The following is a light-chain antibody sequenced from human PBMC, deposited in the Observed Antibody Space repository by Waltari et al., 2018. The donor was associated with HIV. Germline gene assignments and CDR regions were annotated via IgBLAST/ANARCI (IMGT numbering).Light chain of an antibody. V-gene: IGKV3-15*01. CDR1: QSVSTT. Sequence: EIVMTQSPATLSVSPGERATLSCRASQSVSTTLAWYQQKPGQAPRLLIYGASTRATGIPARFSGSGSGTELTLTISSLQSEDFAVYYCQQYNNWPQSFGQGTTLEIK. CDR3: QQYNNWPQS. J-gene: IGKJ2*03. CDR2: GAS.